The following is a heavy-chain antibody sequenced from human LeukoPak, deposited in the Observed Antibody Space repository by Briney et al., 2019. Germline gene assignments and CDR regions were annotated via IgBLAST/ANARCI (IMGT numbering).Heavy chain of an antibody. CDR3: AREQVPLGTGIDY. Sequence: PGGSLRLSCAASGFSFNSHSMNWVRQAPGQGLEWVSYISSGSGTIYYADSVKGRFTISRDNAKNSLYLLMSSLRDADTAVYYCAREQVPLGTGIDYWGRGTLVTVSS. CDR2: ISSGSGTI. CDR1: GFSFNSHS. J-gene: IGHJ4*02. V-gene: IGHV3-48*02. D-gene: IGHD3/OR15-3a*01.